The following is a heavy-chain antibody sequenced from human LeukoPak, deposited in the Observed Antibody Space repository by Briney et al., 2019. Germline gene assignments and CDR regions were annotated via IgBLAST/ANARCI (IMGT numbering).Heavy chain of an antibody. V-gene: IGHV4-61*01. CDR3: ARGRVRFDP. D-gene: IGHD3-10*01. CDR1: GGSVNSGNYY. CDR2: IYYSGST. J-gene: IGHJ5*02. Sequence: SETLSLTCTVYGGSVNSGNYYWSWIRQPPGKGLEWIGYIYYSGSTNYNPSLKSRVTISVDTSKNQFSPKLSSVTAADTAVYYCARGRVRFDPWGQGTLVTVSS.